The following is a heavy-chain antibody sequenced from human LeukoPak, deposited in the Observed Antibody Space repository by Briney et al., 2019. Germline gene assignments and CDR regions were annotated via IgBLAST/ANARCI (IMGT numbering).Heavy chain of an antibody. J-gene: IGHJ4*02. V-gene: IGHV4-61*01. D-gene: IGHD6-13*01. Sequence: SETLSLTCSVAGGSISSSNYNWGWIRQPPGKGLEWIGYIYYSGSTNYNPSLKSRVTISVDTSKNQFSLKLSSVTAADTAVYYCARETAIAAAGNFDYWGQGTLVTVSS. CDR3: ARETAIAAAGNFDY. CDR1: GGSISSSNYN. CDR2: IYYSGST.